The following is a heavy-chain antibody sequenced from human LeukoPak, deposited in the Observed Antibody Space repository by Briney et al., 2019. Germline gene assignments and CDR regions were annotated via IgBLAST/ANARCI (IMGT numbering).Heavy chain of an antibody. CDR1: GFAFNMFA. CDR2: LSRGGSTR. D-gene: IGHD2-15*01. Sequence: GGSLRLSCAGTGFAFNMFAIGWVRQAPGKGLEWVSGLSRGGSTRNYADSVKGRFTISRDQSQNSVFLQLNSLRPEDTAVYYCARQQRIRHCSEGVCTEGYYFDYWGQGTLVTVSS. CDR3: ARQQRIRHCSEGVCTEGYYFDY. J-gene: IGHJ4*02. V-gene: IGHV3-23*01.